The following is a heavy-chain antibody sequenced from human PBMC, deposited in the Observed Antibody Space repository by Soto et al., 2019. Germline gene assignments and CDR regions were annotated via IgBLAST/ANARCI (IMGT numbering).Heavy chain of an antibody. J-gene: IGHJ6*02. CDR1: GFTFSNYW. CDR3: ARDLGLPTYYGMDV. V-gene: IGHV3-74*01. D-gene: IGHD2-21*02. Sequence: GGSLRLSCAASGFTFSNYWMHWVRQAPGKGLEWVSRIKSDGSSADFADSVKGRFTISRDNARNTLYLQMSSLRIEDTAVYYCARDLGLPTYYGMDVWGQGTTVTVSS. CDR2: IKSDGSSA.